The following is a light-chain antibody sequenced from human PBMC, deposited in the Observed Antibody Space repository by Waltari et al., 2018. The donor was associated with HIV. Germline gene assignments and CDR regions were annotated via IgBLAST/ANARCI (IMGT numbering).Light chain of an antibody. J-gene: IGKJ1*01. Sequence: DIQLTQSPSFLSASVGDRVTITCRASQGISTFLAWYQQNPGTAPKLLLYAASTLQSGVPSRFSGSGAGTEFTLTINSLQPEDFATYYCQRLNRFPATFGQGTKVEIK. V-gene: IGKV1-9*01. CDR1: QGISTF. CDR3: QRLNRFPAT. CDR2: AAS.